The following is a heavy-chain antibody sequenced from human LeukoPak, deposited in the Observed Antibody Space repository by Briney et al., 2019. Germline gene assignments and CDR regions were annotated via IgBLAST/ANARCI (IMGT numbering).Heavy chain of an antibody. V-gene: IGHV4-39*01. CDR1: GGSISSGRYY. Sequence: SETLSPTCTVSGGSISSGRYYWGWIRQPPGKGLEWIATIYYTGRTYYSPSLKSRVTISVDSSKNKFSLKLSSVTAADTALYYCARVVVVAATSGFDVWGQGTMVTVSS. CDR2: IYYTGRT. CDR3: ARVVVVAATSGFDV. D-gene: IGHD2-15*01. J-gene: IGHJ3*01.